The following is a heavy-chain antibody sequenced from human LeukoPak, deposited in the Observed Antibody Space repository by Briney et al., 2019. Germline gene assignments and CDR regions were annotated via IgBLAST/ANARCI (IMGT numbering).Heavy chain of an antibody. J-gene: IGHJ4*02. D-gene: IGHD3-10*01. CDR1: GFTFSRSA. V-gene: IGHV3-23*01. Sequence: GGSLRLSCAVSGFTFSRSAMNWVRQAPGKGLEWLSAIGGSGDSTYYADSVKGRFTISRDNSKNTLYLQMNSLRAEDTAVYYCARVYSANGYGSGYYDYWGQGTLVTVSS. CDR3: ARVYSANGYGSGYYDY. CDR2: IGGSGDST.